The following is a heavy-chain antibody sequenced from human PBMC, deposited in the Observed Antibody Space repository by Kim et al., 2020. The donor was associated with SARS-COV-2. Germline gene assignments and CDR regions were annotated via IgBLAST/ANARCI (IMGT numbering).Heavy chain of an antibody. D-gene: IGHD2-2*01. V-gene: IGHV3-53*01. Sequence: GGSLRLSCAASGFTVSSNYMSWVRQAPGKGLEWVSVIYSGGSTYYADSVKGRFTISRDNSKNALYLQMNSLRAEDTAVYYCARDLGVPAAPVGYWGQGTLVTVSS. J-gene: IGHJ4*02. CDR1: GFTVSSNY. CDR2: IYSGGST. CDR3: ARDLGVPAAPVGY.